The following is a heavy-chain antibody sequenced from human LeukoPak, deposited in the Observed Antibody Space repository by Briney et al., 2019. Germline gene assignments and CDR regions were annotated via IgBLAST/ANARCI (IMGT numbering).Heavy chain of an antibody. CDR1: GFTFSDYW. CDR2: ISSDGSTT. J-gene: IGHJ4*02. V-gene: IGHV3-74*01. D-gene: IGHD3-22*01. Sequence: GGSLRLSCAAPGFTFSDYWIHWVRQAPGKGLVWVSRISSDGSTTGYADSVKGRFTISRDNAKNTLYLQMNSLTAEDTAVYYCARALYYYDSSGYYYLGYWGQGTLVTVSS. CDR3: ARALYYYDSSGYYYLGY.